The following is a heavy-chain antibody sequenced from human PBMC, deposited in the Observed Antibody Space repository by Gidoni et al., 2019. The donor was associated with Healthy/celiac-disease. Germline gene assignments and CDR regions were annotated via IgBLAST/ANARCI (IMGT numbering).Heavy chain of an antibody. V-gene: IGHV3-21*01. D-gene: IGHD1-26*01. J-gene: IGHJ6*02. Sequence: EVQLVESGGGLVKPGGSLRLACAASGLPFSSYTMNWVRQAPGKGLEWVSSISSSSSYIYYADSVKGRFTISRDNAKNSLYLQMNSLRAEDTAVYYCARVQTQWELRDYYYGMDVWGQGTTVTVSS. CDR3: ARVQTQWELRDYYYGMDV. CDR2: ISSSSSYI. CDR1: GLPFSSYT.